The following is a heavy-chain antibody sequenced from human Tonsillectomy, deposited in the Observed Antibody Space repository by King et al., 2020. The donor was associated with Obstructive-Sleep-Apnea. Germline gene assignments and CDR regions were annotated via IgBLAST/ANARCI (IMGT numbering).Heavy chain of an antibody. CDR2: ISDHGDNK. Sequence: VQLVESGGGVVQPGRSLRLSCVASGFTFSSYALHWVRQAPGKGLEWLAGISDHGDNKKYADSVKGRFTISRDNSKNTLFLQMNSLRAADTALYYCSRLRVAYNDLPLWGRGTLVTVSS. CDR3: SRLRVAYNDLPL. V-gene: IGHV3-30-3*01. D-gene: IGHD5-24*01. J-gene: IGHJ2*01. CDR1: GFTFSSYA.